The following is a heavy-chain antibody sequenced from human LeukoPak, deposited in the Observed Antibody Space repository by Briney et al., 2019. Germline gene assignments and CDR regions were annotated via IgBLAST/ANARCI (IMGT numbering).Heavy chain of an antibody. CDR1: EGTSSNHC. D-gene: IGHD6-13*01. CDR2: IYYSGST. Sequence: WEVLEHMYTVAEGTSSNHCGRWIRKPPGKGLEWIGYIYYSGSTNYNPSLKSRVTISVDTSKNQFSLKLSSVTAADTAVYYCARKPYSSSWYGWFDPWGQGTLVTVSS. V-gene: IGHV4-59*11. J-gene: IGHJ5*02. CDR3: ARKPYSSSWYGWFDP.